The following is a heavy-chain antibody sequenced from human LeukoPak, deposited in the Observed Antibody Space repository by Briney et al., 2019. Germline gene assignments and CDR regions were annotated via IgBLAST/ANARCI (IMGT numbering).Heavy chain of an antibody. J-gene: IGHJ4*02. Sequence: GGSLRLSCAASGFTFDDYAMHWVRQAPGKGLEWVSGISWNSGSIGYADSVKGRFTISRDNAKNSLYLQMNSLRTEDTALYYCAKDQYYYDSSGPLVYWGQGTLVTVSS. CDR1: GFTFDDYA. CDR3: AKDQYYYDSSGPLVY. CDR2: ISWNSGSI. V-gene: IGHV3-9*01. D-gene: IGHD3-22*01.